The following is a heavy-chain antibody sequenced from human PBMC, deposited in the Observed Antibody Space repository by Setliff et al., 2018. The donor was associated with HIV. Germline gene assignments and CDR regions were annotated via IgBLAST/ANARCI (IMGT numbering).Heavy chain of an antibody. CDR2: MSFSANG. J-gene: IGHJ4*02. V-gene: IGHV4-59*01. CDR1: GDSIKDYY. Sequence: SETLSLTCNVSGDSIKDYYWSWIRQPPGKGLEWLGYMSFSANGNYNPSLKNRITISIDTSKNQFSLRLKSVTAADAAIYYCARGAGAFGAKLDSWGQGSLVTVSS. CDR3: ARGAGAFGAKLDS. D-gene: IGHD3-10*01.